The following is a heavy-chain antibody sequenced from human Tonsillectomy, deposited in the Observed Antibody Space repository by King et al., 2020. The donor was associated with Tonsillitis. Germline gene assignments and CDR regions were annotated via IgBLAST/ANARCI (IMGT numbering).Heavy chain of an antibody. Sequence: ITLKESGPTLVKPTQTLTLTCTFSGFSLTTSGVGVGWMRQPPGTALEWLVLIYWNDDKRYSPSLKSRLTITKDTSKNQVVLTMTNMAPVDTATYYCAPPTALYNYDSSGYWMGHSGDIWRPETMLTV. CDR3: APPTALYNYDSSGYWMGHSGDI. CDR2: IYWNDDK. V-gene: IGHV2-5*01. CDR1: GFSLTTSGVG. D-gene: IGHD3-22*01. J-gene: IGHJ3*02.